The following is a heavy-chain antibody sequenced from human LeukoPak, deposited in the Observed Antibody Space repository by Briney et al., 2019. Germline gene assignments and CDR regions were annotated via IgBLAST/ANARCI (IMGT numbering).Heavy chain of an antibody. Sequence: SETLSLTCTVSGGSISSYYWNWIRQSPGKGLEWIGYIYYTGSTNYNPSLKSRVTTSVDTSKNQFSLKLSSVTAADTAVYYCARAGIAGTTFDYWGQGTLVTVSS. CDR1: GGSISSYY. CDR3: ARAGIAGTTFDY. J-gene: IGHJ4*02. CDR2: IYYTGST. V-gene: IGHV4-59*01. D-gene: IGHD1-1*01.